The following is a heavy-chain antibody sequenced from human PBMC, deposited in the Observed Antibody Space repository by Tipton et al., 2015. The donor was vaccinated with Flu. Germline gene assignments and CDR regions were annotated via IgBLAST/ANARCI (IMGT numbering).Heavy chain of an antibody. CDR1: GGSISRGSYY. CDR3: ARMRERDCTLGVCYLWYFDV. D-gene: IGHD2-8*01. CDR2: IYTNLNT. Sequence: TLSLTCSVSGGSISRGSYYWNWIRQPAGKGLEWIGRIYTNLNTDYKPSLQSRVTISVDTSKNQVSLHLTSVTAADSAIYYCARMRERDCTLGVCYLWYFDVWGRGTSVTVSS. J-gene: IGHJ2*01. V-gene: IGHV4-61*02.